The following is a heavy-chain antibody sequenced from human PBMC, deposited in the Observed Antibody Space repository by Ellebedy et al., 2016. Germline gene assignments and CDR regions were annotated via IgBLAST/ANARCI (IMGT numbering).Heavy chain of an antibody. J-gene: IGHJ5*02. CDR2: FYNGGGT. CDR1: GASISSHS. D-gene: IGHD2-2*01. Sequence: SETLSLTCTVSGASISSHSWSWIRQVPGKGFEWIGYFYNGGGTNYNPSLKSRVTMSVDTSKNQFSLKLSSVTAADTAVYYCARSRYCDTTTCYEDYNYFGPWGQGTLVTVSS. V-gene: IGHV4-4*08. CDR3: ARSRYCDTTTCYEDYNYFGP.